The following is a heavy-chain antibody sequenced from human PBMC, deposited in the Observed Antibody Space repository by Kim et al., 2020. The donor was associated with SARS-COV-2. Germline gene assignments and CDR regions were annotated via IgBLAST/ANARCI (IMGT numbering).Heavy chain of an antibody. J-gene: IGHJ4*02. CDR3: ARAHSSGWWGYFDY. V-gene: IGHV3-9*01. Sequence: GGSLRLSCAASGFSFDDHAMHWVRQAPGKGLEWVSGITWSSRTVDYGNSVKGRFTISRDNAKNSLYLQMDSLREEYTAFYYCARAHSSGWWGYFDYWGQGILVTVSS. CDR1: GFSFDDHA. CDR2: ITWSSRTV. D-gene: IGHD6-19*01.